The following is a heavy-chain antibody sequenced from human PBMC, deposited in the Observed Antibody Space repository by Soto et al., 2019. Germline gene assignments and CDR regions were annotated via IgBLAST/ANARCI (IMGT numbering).Heavy chain of an antibody. V-gene: IGHV4-59*01. CDR1: GGTIGDYY. CDR2: IYYTGKT. CDR3: VSQHTRAGSFDP. J-gene: IGHJ5*02. D-gene: IGHD2-2*01. Sequence: SETLSLTCSISGGTIGDYYWSWIRQPPGKGLEWLAYIYYTGKTDQNPSLERRVSISLGTSKNQFSLNLRSVTAADTAVYYCVSQHTRAGSFDPWGPGILVTVSS.